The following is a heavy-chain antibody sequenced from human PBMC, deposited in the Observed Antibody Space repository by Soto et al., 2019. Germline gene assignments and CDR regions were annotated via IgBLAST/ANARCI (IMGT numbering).Heavy chain of an antibody. CDR3: ARQDYYDSSGYHAGYYYGTDV. V-gene: IGHV5-51*01. CDR2: IYPGDSDT. Sequence: GESLKISCKGSGYSFTSYWIGWVRQMPGKGLEWMGIIYPGDSDTRYSPSFQGQVTISADKSISTAYLQWSSLKASDTAMYYCARQDYYDSSGYHAGYYYGTDVWGQRTTVTGSS. CDR1: GYSFTSYW. D-gene: IGHD3-22*01. J-gene: IGHJ6*02.